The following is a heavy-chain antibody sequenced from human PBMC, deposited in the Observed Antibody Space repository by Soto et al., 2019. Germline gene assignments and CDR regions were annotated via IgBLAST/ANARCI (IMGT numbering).Heavy chain of an antibody. D-gene: IGHD3-9*01. V-gene: IGHV4-34*01. Sequence: QVQLQQWGAGLLKPSETLSLTCAVYGGSFSGYYWSWIRQPPGKGLEWIGEINHSGSTNYNPSLKSRVTISVDTSKNQFSLKLSSVTAADTAVYYCARGLSGIAWLFGVDAFDIWGQGTMVTVSS. CDR2: INHSGST. CDR1: GGSFSGYY. J-gene: IGHJ3*02. CDR3: ARGLSGIAWLFGVDAFDI.